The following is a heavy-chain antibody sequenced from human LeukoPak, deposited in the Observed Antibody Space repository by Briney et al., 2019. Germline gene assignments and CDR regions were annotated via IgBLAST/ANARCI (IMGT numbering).Heavy chain of an antibody. CDR3: AREGASGWSPKLWPFDP. CDR2: IIPIFGTV. D-gene: IGHD6-19*01. Sequence: ASVKVSCKASGGTFSSYAISWVRQAPGQGLEWMGGIIPIFGTVNYAQMFQGRVTITADESTSTAYMELSSLRSEDTAAYYCAREGASGWSPKLWPFDPWGQGTLVTVSS. CDR1: GGTFSSYA. J-gene: IGHJ5*02. V-gene: IGHV1-69*01.